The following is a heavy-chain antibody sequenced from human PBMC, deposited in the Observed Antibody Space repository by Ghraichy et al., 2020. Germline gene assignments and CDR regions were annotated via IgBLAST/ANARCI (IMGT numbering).Heavy chain of an antibody. CDR1: GYTLTELS. CDR3: ATWRVPAAMPIDYYYYGMDV. D-gene: IGHD2-2*01. V-gene: IGHV1-24*01. J-gene: IGHJ6*02. Sequence: ASVKVSCKVSGYTLTELSMHWVRQAPGKGLEWMGGFDPEDGETIYAQKFQGRVTMTEDTSTDTAYMELSSLRSEDTAVYYCATWRVPAAMPIDYYYYGMDVWGQGTTVTVSS. CDR2: FDPEDGET.